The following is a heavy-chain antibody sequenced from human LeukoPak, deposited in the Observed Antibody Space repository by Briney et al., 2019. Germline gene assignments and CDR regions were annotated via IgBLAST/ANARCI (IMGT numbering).Heavy chain of an antibody. J-gene: IGHJ4*02. CDR3: ARPPGVGATSFDY. V-gene: IGHV5-51*01. CDR2: IFPADSDT. Sequence: GESLKISCKGSGYSFSNYWIAWVRRMPGKGLEWMGIIFPADSDTRYSPSLQGQVTISVDKSINTAYLQWSSLKASDSAMYYCARPPGVGATSFDYWGQGTLDTVSS. D-gene: IGHD1-26*01. CDR1: GYSFSNYW.